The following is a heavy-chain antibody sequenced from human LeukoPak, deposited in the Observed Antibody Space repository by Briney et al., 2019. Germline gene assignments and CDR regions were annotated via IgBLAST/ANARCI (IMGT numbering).Heavy chain of an antibody. Sequence: GGSLRLSCAASGFTFDDYAMHWVRHAPGKGLEWVSGISWNSGSIGYADSVKGRFTISRDNAKNSLYLQMNSLRAEDTALYYCAKSPYPYYYYGMDVWGQGTTVTVSS. J-gene: IGHJ6*02. V-gene: IGHV3-9*01. CDR3: AKSPYPYYYYGMDV. CDR1: GFTFDDYA. CDR2: ISWNSGSI.